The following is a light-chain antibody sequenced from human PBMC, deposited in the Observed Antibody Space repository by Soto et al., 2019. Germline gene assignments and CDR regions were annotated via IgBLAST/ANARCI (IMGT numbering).Light chain of an antibody. V-gene: IGKV3-20*01. Sequence: EILLTQSPGTLSLSPGERATLSCRTSQSVGSTYLAWYQQQPGKAPSLLIYEASRRTTGIPDRFSGSGSGTHFTLTISSLEPEDVAVYYCQQFGTSPRYTFGQGTKLEI. CDR3: QQFGTSPRYT. CDR1: QSVGSTY. J-gene: IGKJ2*01. CDR2: EAS.